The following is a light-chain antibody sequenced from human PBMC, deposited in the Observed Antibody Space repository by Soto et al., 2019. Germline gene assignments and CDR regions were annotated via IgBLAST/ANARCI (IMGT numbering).Light chain of an antibody. J-gene: IGKJ5*01. CDR2: DDS. CDR3: HQYNSYPLT. V-gene: IGKV1-5*01. CDR1: QSISSW. Sequence: DIQMTQSPSTLSASVGDRVTITCRASQSISSWLTWYQQKPGKDAKLLMYDDSSLVSGVPSRFFGSGSGRELIITIISLQPEDFVANYCHQYNSYPLTFGGGTRLDI.